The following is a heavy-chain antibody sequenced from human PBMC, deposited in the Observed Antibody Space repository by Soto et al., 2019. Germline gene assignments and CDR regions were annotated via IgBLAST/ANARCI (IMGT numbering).Heavy chain of an antibody. CDR3: ARGSKGGYYYGMEV. Sequence: QVQLQESGPGLVKPSQTLSLTCTVSGGSISSDDYYWTWIRQPPGKGLEWIGYTYYSGSTYYNPSLKSRVTIPVDTSKNQFSLKLSSVTAADTAVYYCARGSKGGYYYGMEVWGQGTTVTVSS. CDR1: GGSISSDDYY. J-gene: IGHJ6*02. CDR2: TYYSGST. V-gene: IGHV4-30-4*01. D-gene: IGHD3-16*01.